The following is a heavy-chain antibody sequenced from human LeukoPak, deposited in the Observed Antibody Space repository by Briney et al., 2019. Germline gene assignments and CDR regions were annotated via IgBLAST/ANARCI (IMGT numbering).Heavy chain of an antibody. D-gene: IGHD6-19*01. CDR3: TTVSAGTWLAPYYFDY. CDR1: GFTFSNAW. J-gene: IGHJ4*02. V-gene: IGHV3-15*01. CDR2: IKSKTDGGTT. Sequence: GGSLRLSCAASGFTFSNAWMSRVRQAPGKGLEWVGRIKSKTDGGTTDYAAPVKGRFTISRDDSKNTLYLQMNSLETEDTAVYYCTTVSAGTWLAPYYFDYWGQGTLVTVSS.